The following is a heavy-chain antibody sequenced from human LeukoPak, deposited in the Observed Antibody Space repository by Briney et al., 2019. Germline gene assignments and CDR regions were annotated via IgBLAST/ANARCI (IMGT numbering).Heavy chain of an antibody. CDR1: GGSFSGYY. CDR2: INHSGST. V-gene: IGHV4-34*01. Sequence: PSETLSLTCAVYGGSFSGYYVSWIRQPPGKGLEWIGEINHSGSTKYNASLKSRVTISVDTSKNQFSLKLSTVTAADTAVYYCARRIGMVYCSGGSCYHDAFDIWGQGTMVTVSS. D-gene: IGHD2-15*01. J-gene: IGHJ3*02. CDR3: ARRIGMVYCSGGSCYHDAFDI.